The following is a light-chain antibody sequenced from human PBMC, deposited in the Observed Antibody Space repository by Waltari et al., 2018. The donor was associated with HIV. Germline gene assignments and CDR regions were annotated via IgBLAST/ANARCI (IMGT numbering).Light chain of an antibody. CDR2: YDS. CDR1: DIGTRC. CDR3: QVWDSSSEVV. J-gene: IGLJ2*01. Sequence: SYVLTQTPSLSVAPGQTALITCGGHDIGTRCVHWYRQKPGQAPVLVMFYDSDRPAGFAERFSCSNPGDAATLTIGRVGPGDEADYFCQVWDSSSEVVFGGGTKLTVL. V-gene: IGLV3-21*04.